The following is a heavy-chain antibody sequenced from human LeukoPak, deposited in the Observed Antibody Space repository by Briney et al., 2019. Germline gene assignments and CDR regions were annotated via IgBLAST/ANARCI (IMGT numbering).Heavy chain of an antibody. CDR1: GDSISSGSYY. CDR2: IYTSGST. D-gene: IGHD3-3*01. Sequence: PSETLSLTCTVSGDSISSGSYYWSWIRQPAGKGLEWIGRIYTSGSTNYNPSLKSRVTMSVDTSKNQFSLKLSSVTAADTAVYYCERDEGRFLAVPNWGQGTLVTVSS. CDR3: ERDEGRFLAVPN. J-gene: IGHJ4*02. V-gene: IGHV4-61*02.